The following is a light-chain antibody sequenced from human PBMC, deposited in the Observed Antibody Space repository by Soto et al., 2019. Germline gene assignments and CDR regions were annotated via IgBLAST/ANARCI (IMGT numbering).Light chain of an antibody. CDR3: QQDNNGPPVPFT. Sequence: EIVMTQSPATLSVSPGERATLSCRASQSVSSNLAWYQQKPGQAPRLLIYGASTRATGIPARFSGSGSGTEFTLTISRLQSEDFAVYYCQQDNNGPPVPFTCGPGTKVDIK. CDR1: QSVSSN. J-gene: IGKJ3*01. V-gene: IGKV3-15*01. CDR2: GAS.